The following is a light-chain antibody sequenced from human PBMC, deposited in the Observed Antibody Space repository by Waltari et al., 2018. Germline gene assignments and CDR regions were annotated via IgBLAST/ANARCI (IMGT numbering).Light chain of an antibody. CDR3: CLYTTNFYV. Sequence: QSALTQPPSVSGSPGQSVTISCTGTSNDVGPFDRVSWYQQPPGTAPQRLIFEVSQRPSGVPDRFSGSASGNTASLTISGLQAEDEADYYCCLYTTNFYVFAPATKVTVL. CDR1: SNDVGPFDR. J-gene: IGLJ1*01. V-gene: IGLV2-18*01. CDR2: EVS.